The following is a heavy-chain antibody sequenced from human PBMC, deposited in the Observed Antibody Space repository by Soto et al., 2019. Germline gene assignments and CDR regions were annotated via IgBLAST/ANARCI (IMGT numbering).Heavy chain of an antibody. CDR2: ISAYNGNT. CDR3: ARVVPGAEAWFGP. J-gene: IGHJ5*02. CDR1: GYTFTSYG. V-gene: IGHV1-18*01. D-gene: IGHD2-2*01. Sequence: ASVKVSCKASGYTFTSYGINWVRQAPGQGLEWMGWISAYNGNTNYAQKFQGRVSMTTDTSTTTAYMELRSLRSDDTAVYYCARVVPGAEAWFGPWGQGTLVTVPQ.